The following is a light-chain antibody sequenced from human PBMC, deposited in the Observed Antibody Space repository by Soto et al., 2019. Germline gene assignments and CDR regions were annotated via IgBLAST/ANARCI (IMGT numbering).Light chain of an antibody. CDR2: GAS. CDR1: QSVSNK. J-gene: IGKJ4*01. V-gene: IGKV3-15*01. CDR3: QQYHTWPIT. Sequence: EIVMTQSPATLSLSPGARATLSCRASQSVSNKLGWYQHKPGQAPRLLISGASAGATGIPARFSGSGSGTEFTLTISSLQSEDCAIYYCQQYHTWPITFGGGTKVDI.